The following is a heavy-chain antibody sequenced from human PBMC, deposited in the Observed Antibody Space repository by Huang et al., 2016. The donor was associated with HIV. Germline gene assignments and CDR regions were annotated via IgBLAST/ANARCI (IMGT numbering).Heavy chain of an antibody. Sequence: QVQLVQSGAEVKKPGASVKVSCRTSGYIFTDYYIPWVRQAPGQGLEWMGWVNPKSGATNQAQRVQGRLHMTTDTSTSAVDMELANLRSDDTAVYYCARAVVRGLIIRFDPWGQGTLVTVSS. J-gene: IGHJ5*02. CDR3: ARAVVRGLIIRFDP. CDR1: GYIFTDYY. D-gene: IGHD3-10*01. V-gene: IGHV1-2*02. CDR2: VNPKSGAT.